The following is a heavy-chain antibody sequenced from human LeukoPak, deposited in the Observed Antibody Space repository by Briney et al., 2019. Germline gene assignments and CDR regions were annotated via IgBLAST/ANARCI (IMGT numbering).Heavy chain of an antibody. V-gene: IGHV1-69*04. D-gene: IGHD2-2*01. CDR2: IIPILGIA. J-gene: IGHJ6*02. CDR3: ARGTGPAGVPAAMRGYYYYGMDV. Sequence: SVKVSCKASGGTFNSYAISWVRQAPGQGLEWMGRIIPILGIANYAQKFQGRVTITADKSTSTAYMELSSLRSEDTVVYYCARGTGPAGVPAAMRGYYYYGMDVWGQGTTVTVSS. CDR1: GGTFNSYA.